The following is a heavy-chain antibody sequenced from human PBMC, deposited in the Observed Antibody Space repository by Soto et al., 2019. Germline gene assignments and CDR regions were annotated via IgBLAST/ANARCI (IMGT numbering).Heavy chain of an antibody. CDR2: ISSSSSYI. J-gene: IGHJ6*02. V-gene: IGHV3-21*01. Sequence: GGSLRLSCAASGFTFSSYSMNWVRQAPGKGLEWVSSISSSSSYIYYADSVKGRFTISRDNAKNSLYLQMNSLRAEDTAVSYCARDSGYCSGGSCYLDVWGQGTTVTVSS. D-gene: IGHD2-15*01. CDR3: ARDSGYCSGGSCYLDV. CDR1: GFTFSSYS.